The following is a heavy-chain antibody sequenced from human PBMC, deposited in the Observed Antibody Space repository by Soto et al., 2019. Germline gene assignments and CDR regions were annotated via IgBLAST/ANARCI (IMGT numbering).Heavy chain of an antibody. CDR1: GGSISSYY. Sequence: SETLSLTCTVSGGSISSYYWSWIRQPPGKGLEWIGYIYYSGSTYYNPSLKSRVTISVDTSKNQFSLKLSSVTAADTAVYYCARAGDGYNWNWFDPWGQGTLVTVSS. CDR2: IYYSGST. J-gene: IGHJ5*02. V-gene: IGHV4-59*01. D-gene: IGHD5-12*01. CDR3: ARAGDGYNWNWFDP.